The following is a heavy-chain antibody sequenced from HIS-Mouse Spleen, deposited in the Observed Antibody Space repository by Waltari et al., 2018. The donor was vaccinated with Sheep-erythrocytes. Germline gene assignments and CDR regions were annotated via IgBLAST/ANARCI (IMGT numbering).Heavy chain of an antibody. Sequence: QVQLVESGGGVVQPGRSLRLSCAASGFTFSSYAMHWVRQAPGKGLGGVAVISYDGSNKYYADSVKGRFTISRDNSKNTLYLQMNSLRAEDTAVYYCARGAFDIWGQGTMVTVSS. CDR3: ARGAFDI. CDR2: ISYDGSNK. CDR1: GFTFSSYA. V-gene: IGHV3-30-3*01. J-gene: IGHJ3*02.